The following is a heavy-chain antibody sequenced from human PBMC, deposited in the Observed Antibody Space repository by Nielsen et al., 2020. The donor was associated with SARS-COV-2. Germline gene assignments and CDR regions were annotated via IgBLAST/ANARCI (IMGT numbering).Heavy chain of an antibody. V-gene: IGHV4-39*01. J-gene: IGHJ6*02. CDR1: GGSISSSSYY. D-gene: IGHD4-17*01. Sequence: SETLSLTCTVSGGSISSSSYYWGWIRQPPGKGLEWIGSIYYSGSTYYNPSLKSRVTISVDTSKNQFSLKLSSVTAADTAVYYCAIATVTMNYYYYGMDVWGQGTTVTVSS. CDR2: IYYSGST. CDR3: AIATVTMNYYYYGMDV.